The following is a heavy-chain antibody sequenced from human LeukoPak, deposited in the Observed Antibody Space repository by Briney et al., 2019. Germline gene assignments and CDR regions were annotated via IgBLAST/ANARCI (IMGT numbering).Heavy chain of an antibody. CDR3: AKDLTIFGAVTPYGMDV. V-gene: IGHV3-23*01. CDR2: ISGSGGST. CDR1: GFTFSSYA. Sequence: PGGSLRLSCAASGFTFSSYAMSWVRQAPGKGLEWVSAISGSGGSTYYADSVKGRFTISRDNSKNTLYLQMNSLRAEDTAVYYCAKDLTIFGAVTPYGMDVWGQGTTVTVSS. J-gene: IGHJ6*02. D-gene: IGHD3-3*01.